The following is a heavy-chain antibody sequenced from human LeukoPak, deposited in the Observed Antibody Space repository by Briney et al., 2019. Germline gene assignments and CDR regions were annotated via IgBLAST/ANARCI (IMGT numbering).Heavy chain of an antibody. Sequence: GESLKISCKGSGYSFINHWIGWVRQMPGKGLEWMGIIYPADSDTTYSPSFQGQVTISADKSISTAYLQWSSLKAPDTAMYYCAKGVSGTYYGMDVWGQGTTVTVSS. CDR3: AKGVSGTYYGMDV. CDR2: IYPADSDT. D-gene: IGHD3-10*01. V-gene: IGHV5-51*01. CDR1: GYSFINHW. J-gene: IGHJ6*02.